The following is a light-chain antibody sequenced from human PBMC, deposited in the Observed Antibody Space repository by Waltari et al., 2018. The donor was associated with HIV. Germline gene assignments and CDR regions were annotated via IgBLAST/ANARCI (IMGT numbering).Light chain of an antibody. Sequence: DIQITQSPSSVSASVGDRVTITCRASQAVSTWLAWYQQKPGKAPNLLIYAASSLQSGVSSRFSGSGTGTDFTLTINNLQPEDLATYYCQQANSFPLTFGGGTKVDIK. J-gene: IGKJ4*01. CDR2: AAS. CDR3: QQANSFPLT. V-gene: IGKV1D-12*01. CDR1: QAVSTW.